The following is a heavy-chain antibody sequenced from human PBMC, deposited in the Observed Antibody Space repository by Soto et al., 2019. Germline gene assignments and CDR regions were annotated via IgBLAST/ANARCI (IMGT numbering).Heavy chain of an antibody. D-gene: IGHD6-19*01. CDR1: GYTFTSYA. J-gene: IGHJ5*01. CDR3: ARVGEQWLVQGYNWFDS. CDR2: INAGNGNT. V-gene: IGHV1-3*01. Sequence: ASVKVSCKASGYTFTSYAMHWVRQAPGQRLEWMGRINAGNGNTKYSQKFQGRVTITRDTSASTAYMELSSLRSEDTAVYYCARVGEQWLVQGYNWFDSWGQGTLVTVSS.